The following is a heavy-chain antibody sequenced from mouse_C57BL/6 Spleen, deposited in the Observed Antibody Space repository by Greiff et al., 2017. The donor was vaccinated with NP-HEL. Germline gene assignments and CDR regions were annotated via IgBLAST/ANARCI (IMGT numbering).Heavy chain of an antibody. Sequence: VKVEESGPGLVQPSQSLSITCTVSGFSLTSYGVHWVRQSPGKGLEWLGVIWSGGSTDYNAAFISRLSISKDNSKSQVFFKMNSLQADDTAIYYCARNRGGNYAMDYWGQGTSVTVSS. D-gene: IGHD3-3*01. J-gene: IGHJ4*01. CDR2: IWSGGST. CDR3: ARNRGGNYAMDY. V-gene: IGHV2-2*01. CDR1: GFSLTSYG.